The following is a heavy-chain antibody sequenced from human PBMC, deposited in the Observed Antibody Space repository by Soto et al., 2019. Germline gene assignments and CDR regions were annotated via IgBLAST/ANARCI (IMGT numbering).Heavy chain of an antibody. Sequence: QVQLVQSGAEVKKPGASVKVSCKASGYTFTSYYMHWVRQAPGQGLEWMGTINHSGGSTTYAQKCQGRVTLTRDTSTSTVYMELSSLRSEDTAVYYCARTDGYTFDYWGQGTLVTVS. CDR1: GYTFTSYY. CDR2: INHSGGST. V-gene: IGHV1-46*01. CDR3: ARTDGYTFDY. J-gene: IGHJ4*02. D-gene: IGHD5-12*01.